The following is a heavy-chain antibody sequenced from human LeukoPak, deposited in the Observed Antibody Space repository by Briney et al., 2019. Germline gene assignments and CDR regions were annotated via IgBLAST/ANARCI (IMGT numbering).Heavy chain of an antibody. Sequence: GGSLRLSCAASGFTFSSYAMSWVRQAPGKGLEWVSAISGSGGSTYYADSVKGRFTISRDNSKNTLYLQMNSLRAEDTAVYYCAKDPSTHCSSTSCYPYPWGQGTVVTVSS. CDR3: AKDPSTHCSSTSCYPYP. V-gene: IGHV3-23*01. J-gene: IGHJ5*02. CDR2: ISGSGGST. CDR1: GFTFSSYA. D-gene: IGHD2-2*01.